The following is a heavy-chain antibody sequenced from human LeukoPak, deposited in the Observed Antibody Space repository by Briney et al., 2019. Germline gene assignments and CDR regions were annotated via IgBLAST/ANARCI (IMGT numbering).Heavy chain of an antibody. CDR2: IWYDGNNK. J-gene: IGHJ4*02. CDR3: SRAGGDTVTSPFDY. V-gene: IGHV3-33*01. Sequence: PGGSLRLSCAASGFTFSAYGMHWARQAPGKGLEWVAVIWYDGNNKYYADSVKGRFTISRDNSKNTLYLQMNSLRAEDTAVYYCSRAGGDTVTSPFDYWGQGTLVTVSS. CDR1: GFTFSAYG. D-gene: IGHD4-17*01.